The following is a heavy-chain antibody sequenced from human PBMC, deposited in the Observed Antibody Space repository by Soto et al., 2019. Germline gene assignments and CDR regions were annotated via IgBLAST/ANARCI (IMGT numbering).Heavy chain of an antibody. CDR3: AKDLSSGYYLLTVDYFDY. J-gene: IGHJ4*02. D-gene: IGHD3-22*01. CDR2: VSSSGGST. CDR1: GFTFTSNA. Sequence: EVQLLESGGGLVQPGGSLRLSCAASGFTFTSNAMSWVRQGPGKGLEWVSGVSSSGGSTYYADSVKGRFTISRDNSKNTLYLQMNSLRAEDTAVYYCAKDLSSGYYLLTVDYFDYWGQGTLVTVSS. V-gene: IGHV3-23*01.